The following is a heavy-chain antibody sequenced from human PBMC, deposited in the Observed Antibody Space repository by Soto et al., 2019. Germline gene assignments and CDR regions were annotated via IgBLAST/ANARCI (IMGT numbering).Heavy chain of an antibody. Sequence: PGGSLRLSCAASGFTFSSYWMHWVRQAPGKGLVWVSRINSDGSSTSYADSVKGRFTISRDNAKNTLYLQMNSLRAEDTAVYYCASSVYYDSSGYSGAIDYYYGMDVWGQGTTVTVSS. CDR3: ASSVYYDSSGYSGAIDYYYGMDV. D-gene: IGHD3-22*01. CDR1: GFTFSSYW. J-gene: IGHJ6*02. V-gene: IGHV3-74*01. CDR2: INSDGSST.